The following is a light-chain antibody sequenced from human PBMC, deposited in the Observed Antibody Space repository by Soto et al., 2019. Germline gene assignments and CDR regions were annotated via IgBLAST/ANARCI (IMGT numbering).Light chain of an antibody. CDR3: AAWDDSLSALYV. V-gene: IGLV1-47*01. J-gene: IGLJ1*01. Sequence: QCVLTQPPSASGTPGQRVTISCSGSSSNIGSNYVYWYQQLPGTAPKLLIYRNNQRPSGVPDRFSGSKSGTSASLAISGLRSEDEADYYCAAWDDSLSALYVFGTGTKVTVL. CDR1: SSNIGSNY. CDR2: RNN.